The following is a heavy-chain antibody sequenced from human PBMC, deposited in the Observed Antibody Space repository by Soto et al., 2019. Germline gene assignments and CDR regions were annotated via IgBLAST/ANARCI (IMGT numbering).Heavy chain of an antibody. V-gene: IGHV3-33*08. Sequence: GGSLRLSCAASGFTFSAYSMNWVRQAPGKGLEWVAVIWYDGSNKYYADSVKGRFTISRDNSKNTLYLQMNSLRAEDTAVYYCARESIVVVPAAMRYYYYGMDVWGQGTTVTVSS. CDR2: IWYDGSNK. D-gene: IGHD2-2*01. CDR3: ARESIVVVPAAMRYYYYGMDV. CDR1: GFTFSAYS. J-gene: IGHJ6*02.